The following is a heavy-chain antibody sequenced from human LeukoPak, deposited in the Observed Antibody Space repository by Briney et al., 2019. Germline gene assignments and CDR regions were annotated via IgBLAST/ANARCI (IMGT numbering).Heavy chain of an antibody. D-gene: IGHD3-22*01. Sequence: GGSLRLSCAASGFTFSSYSMKWVRQAPGKGLEWVSSISSSSSYIYYADSVKGRFTISRDNAKNSLYLQMNSLRAEDTAVYYCARDGASITMIVVVISYFDYWGQGTLVTVSS. CDR1: GFTFSSYS. CDR3: ARDGASITMIVVVISYFDY. J-gene: IGHJ4*02. CDR2: ISSSSSYI. V-gene: IGHV3-21*01.